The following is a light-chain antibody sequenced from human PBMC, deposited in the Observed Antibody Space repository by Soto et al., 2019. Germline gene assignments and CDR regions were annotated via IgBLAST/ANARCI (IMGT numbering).Light chain of an antibody. CDR1: SSNIGDNS. Sequence: QSVLTQPPSMSAAPGQMVAISCSGTSSNIGDNSVSWYQHFPGTAPKVLIYANNRRPSGIPDRFSGSKSGTSATLTIIGLQAGDEADYYCATWDSALGAGVFGGGTKLTVL. CDR3: ATWDSALGAGV. CDR2: ANN. J-gene: IGLJ3*02. V-gene: IGLV1-51*01.